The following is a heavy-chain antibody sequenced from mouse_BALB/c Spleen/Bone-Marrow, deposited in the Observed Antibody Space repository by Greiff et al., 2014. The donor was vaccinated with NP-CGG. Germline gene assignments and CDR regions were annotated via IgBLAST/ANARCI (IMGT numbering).Heavy chain of an antibody. V-gene: IGHV4-2*02. Sequence: EVMLVESGGGLVQPGGSLNLACVASGFDFGRYWMSWARQAPGKGLEWIGEINPGNSTINYSPSLKDKFIMSRDNAKNTLYLQMRKVRSEDTALYYCARLGYYGYHDNWGQGTTLTVSS. CDR2: INPGNSTI. CDR1: GFDFGRYW. D-gene: IGHD1-2*01. CDR3: ARLGYYGYHDN. J-gene: IGHJ2*01.